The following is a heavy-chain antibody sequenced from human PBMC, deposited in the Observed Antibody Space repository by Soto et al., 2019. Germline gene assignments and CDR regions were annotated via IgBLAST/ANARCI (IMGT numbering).Heavy chain of an antibody. Sequence: SLRLSCAASGFTFSSYWMHWVRQAPGKGLVWVSRINSDGSSTSYADSVKGRFTISRDNAKNTLYLQMNSLRAEDTAVYYCARDGRQLWVYYYGMDVWGQGTTVTVSS. J-gene: IGHJ6*02. V-gene: IGHV3-74*01. CDR2: INSDGSST. CDR3: ARDGRQLWVYYYGMDV. CDR1: GFTFSSYW. D-gene: IGHD5-18*01.